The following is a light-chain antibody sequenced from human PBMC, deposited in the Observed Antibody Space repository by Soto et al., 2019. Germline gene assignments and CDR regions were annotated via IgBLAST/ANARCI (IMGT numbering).Light chain of an antibody. Sequence: EIVLTQSPGTLSLSPGERATLSCRASQSVASSYLAWYQQKPAQAPRLLIYAASSRATGIPDRFSGSGSGTDFTLTISRLEPEDFAVYYCQHYGTSSITFGLGTRLDIK. V-gene: IGKV3-20*01. J-gene: IGKJ5*01. CDR2: AAS. CDR3: QHYGTSSIT. CDR1: QSVASSY.